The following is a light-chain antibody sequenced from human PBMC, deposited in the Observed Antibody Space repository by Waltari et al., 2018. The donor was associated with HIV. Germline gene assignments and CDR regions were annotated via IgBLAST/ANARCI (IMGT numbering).Light chain of an antibody. V-gene: IGKV1-5*03. J-gene: IGKJ1*01. CDR3: QQYDSDSS. CDR2: AAS. Sequence: DIQMTQSPSTLSASVGERVTITCRASQSVSTWLAWYQQKPGTAPKVLFYAASRLQSGVPSRFSGGGSGTEFTLTINSLQPDDCATYYCQQYDSDSSFGQGTKVEIK. CDR1: QSVSTW.